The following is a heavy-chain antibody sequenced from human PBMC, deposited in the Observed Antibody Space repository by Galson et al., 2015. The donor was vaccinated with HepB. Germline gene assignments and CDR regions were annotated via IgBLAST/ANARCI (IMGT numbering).Heavy chain of an antibody. CDR3: ARVNIPVSGTGEFDY. CDR1: GYSLTNYW. D-gene: IGHD6-19*01. CDR2: IYPGDSDT. V-gene: IGHV5-51*01. J-gene: IGHJ4*02. Sequence: QSGAEVKKPGESLKISCKGSGYSLTNYWIGWVRQMPGKGLEWMGIIYPGDSDTRYSPSFQGQVTISADKSISTAYLQWSSLKASDTAMYYCARVNIPVSGTGEFDYWGQGTLVTVSS.